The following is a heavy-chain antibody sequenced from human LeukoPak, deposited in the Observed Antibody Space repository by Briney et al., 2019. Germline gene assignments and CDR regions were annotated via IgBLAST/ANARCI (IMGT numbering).Heavy chain of an antibody. V-gene: IGHV4-34*01. Sequence: PSETLSLTCAVYGGSFSGYYWSWIRQPPGKGLEWIGEINHSGSTNYNPSLKSRVSISVDTSKNHFSLQLSSVTAADTAVYYCARRITMIVVVKNAFDIWGQGTMVTVSS. J-gene: IGHJ3*02. CDR3: ARRITMIVVVKNAFDI. CDR1: GGSFSGYY. CDR2: INHSGST. D-gene: IGHD3-22*01.